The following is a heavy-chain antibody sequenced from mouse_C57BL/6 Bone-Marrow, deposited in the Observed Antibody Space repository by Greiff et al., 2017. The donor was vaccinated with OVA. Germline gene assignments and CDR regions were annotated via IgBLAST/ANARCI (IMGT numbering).Heavy chain of an antibody. D-gene: IGHD2-1*01. Sequence: EVKLQQSGPELVKPGASVKIPCKASGYTFTDYNMDWVKQSHGKSLEWIGDINPNNGGTIYNQKFKGKATLTVDKSSSTAYMELRSLTSEDTAVYYCARDSYYGNYFDYWGQGTTLTVSS. CDR3: ARDSYYGNYFDY. CDR2: INPNNGGT. CDR1: GYTFTDYN. J-gene: IGHJ2*01. V-gene: IGHV1-18*01.